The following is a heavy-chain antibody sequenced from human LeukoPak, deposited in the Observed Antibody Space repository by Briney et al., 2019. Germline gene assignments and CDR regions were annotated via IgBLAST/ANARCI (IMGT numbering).Heavy chain of an antibody. J-gene: IGHJ6*02. CDR2: MNPSSGNT. CDR1: GYTFTSSN. V-gene: IGHV1-8*01. Sequence: ASVKVSCKVSGYTFTSSNINWVGQAPGQGLEWMGWMNPSSGNTAYAQRFQGRVTMTRDTSTNTAFLQLTSLRSEDTAVYYCARGLDVERSSAWSWGPKKFYYNVMDVWGQGTTVTVSS. CDR3: ARGLDVERSSAWSWGPKKFYYNVMDV. D-gene: IGHD3-9*01.